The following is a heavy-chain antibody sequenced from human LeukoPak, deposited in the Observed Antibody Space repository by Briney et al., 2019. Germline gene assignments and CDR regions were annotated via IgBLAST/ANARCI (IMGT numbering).Heavy chain of an antibody. CDR1: GDSISSYY. V-gene: IGHV4-59*01. CDR3: ATGYSSTWYYFDY. Sequence: SETLSLTCTVSGDSISSYYWSWIRQPPGKGLEWIGYIYYSGSTNYNPSLKSLVTISADTSKDQFSLKLASVTAADTAVYYCATGYSSTWYYFDYWGQGTLVTVSS. J-gene: IGHJ4*02. D-gene: IGHD6-13*01. CDR2: IYYSGST.